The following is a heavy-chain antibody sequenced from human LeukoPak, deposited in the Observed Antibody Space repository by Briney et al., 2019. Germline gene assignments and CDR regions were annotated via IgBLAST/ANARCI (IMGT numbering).Heavy chain of an antibody. CDR2: IKQDGSER. Sequence: GGSLRLSCAASGFTFHDYNMHWVRQAPGKGPEWVANIKQDGSERYYVHSVKGRFTISRDNAKNSLYLQMNSLRAEDTAVYYCARDGGHSTDLDYWGQGILVTVSS. V-gene: IGHV3-7*01. CDR3: ARDGGHSTDLDY. CDR1: GFTFHDYN. D-gene: IGHD2-8*02. J-gene: IGHJ4*02.